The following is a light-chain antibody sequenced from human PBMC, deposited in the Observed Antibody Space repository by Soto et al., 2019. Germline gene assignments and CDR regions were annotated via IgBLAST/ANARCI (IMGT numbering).Light chain of an antibody. J-gene: IGKJ1*01. CDR2: AAS. CDR3: QQYNRAPPRT. CDR1: QDISNN. Sequence: DIQMTQSPSSLSASVGDRVTITCRATQDISNNLAWYQQKPGQVPNLLIYAASTLPSGVPSRCSGSGSGTDFSPTISSLQPEDVGTFYYQQYNRAPPRTFGQGTKVEI. V-gene: IGKV1-27*01.